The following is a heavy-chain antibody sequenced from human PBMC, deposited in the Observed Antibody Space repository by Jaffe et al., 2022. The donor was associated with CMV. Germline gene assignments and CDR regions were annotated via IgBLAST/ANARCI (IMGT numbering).Heavy chain of an antibody. CDR1: GFSLSTSGVC. CDR3: GRGVYDFWGADV. CDR2: IHWDDDK. V-gene: IGHV2-70*15. Sequence: QVTLRESGPALVKPTQTLTLTCTFSGFSLSTSGVCVSWIRQPPGKALEWLARIHWDDDKYYSTSLKTRLTISKDTSKNQVVLTMTNMDPVDTATFYCGRGVYDFWGADVWGKGTTVTVSS. D-gene: IGHD3-3*01. J-gene: IGHJ6*04.